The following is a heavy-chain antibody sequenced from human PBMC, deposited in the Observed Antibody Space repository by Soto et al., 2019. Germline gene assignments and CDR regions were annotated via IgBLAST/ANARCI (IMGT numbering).Heavy chain of an antibody. CDR3: ASAMATASDAFDI. Sequence: PGGSLRLSCAASGFTVSSNYMSWVRQAPGKGLEWVSVIYSGGSTYYADSVKGRFTISRDNSKNTLYLQMNSLRAEDTAVYYCASAMATASDAFDIWGQGTMVTVS. D-gene: IGHD5-12*01. CDR2: IYSGGST. J-gene: IGHJ3*02. V-gene: IGHV3-53*01. CDR1: GFTVSSNY.